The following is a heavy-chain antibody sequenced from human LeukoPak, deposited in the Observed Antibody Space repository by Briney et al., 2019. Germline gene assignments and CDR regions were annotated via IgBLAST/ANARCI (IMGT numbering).Heavy chain of an antibody. J-gene: IGHJ3*02. D-gene: IGHD6-25*01. CDR1: GGSISSGGYS. Sequence: SETLSLTCAVSGGSISSGGYSWSWIRQPPGKGLEWIGYIYHSGSTYYNPSLKSRVTISVDRSKNQFSLKLSSVTAADTAVYYCARGAKQRAFDIWGQGTMVTVSS. V-gene: IGHV4-30-2*01. CDR3: ARGAKQRAFDI. CDR2: IYHSGST.